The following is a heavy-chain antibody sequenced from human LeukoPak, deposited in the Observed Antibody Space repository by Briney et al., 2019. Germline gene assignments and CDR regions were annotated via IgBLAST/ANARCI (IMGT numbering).Heavy chain of an antibody. Sequence: KPSETLSLTCTVSGGSISHYYWSWIRQPPGKGPEWIGYIYYTGTTNYNPSLKSRVTISVDASKNQFSLKLSSVTAADTAVYYCARAQYSSMSYYYYYMDVWGKGTTVTVSS. V-gene: IGHV4-59*01. J-gene: IGHJ6*03. D-gene: IGHD6-6*01. CDR2: IYYTGTT. CDR3: ARAQYSSMSYYYYYMDV. CDR1: GGSISHYY.